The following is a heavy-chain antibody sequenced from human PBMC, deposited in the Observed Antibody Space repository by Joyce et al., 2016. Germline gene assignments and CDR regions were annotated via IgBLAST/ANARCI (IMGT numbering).Heavy chain of an antibody. CDR1: GVSISSYY. J-gene: IGHJ3*02. V-gene: IGHV4-4*07. D-gene: IGHD3-16*01. CDR3: ARDSGKFGFDI. CDR2: IYYSGNT. Sequence: QVQLQVSGPGLVKPSETLSLTCAVSGVSISSYYWSWIRQPAGKGLEWIGRIYYSGNTNYNLSLKSRVTMSVDTSKNQFSLRLSSVAAADTAVYYCARDSGKFGFDIWGQGTMVTVSS.